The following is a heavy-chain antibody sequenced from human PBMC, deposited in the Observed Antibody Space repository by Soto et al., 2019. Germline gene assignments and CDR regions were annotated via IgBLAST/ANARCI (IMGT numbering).Heavy chain of an antibody. CDR1: GGTFSSYA. Sequence: ASVKVSCKASGGTFSSYAISWVRQAPGQGLEWMGGIIPIFGTANYAQKFQGRVTITADESTSTAYMELSSLRSEDTAVYYCARGTDMVSAYYYGMDVWGQGTTATVSS. V-gene: IGHV1-69*13. J-gene: IGHJ6*02. D-gene: IGHD5-18*01. CDR2: IIPIFGTA. CDR3: ARGTDMVSAYYYGMDV.